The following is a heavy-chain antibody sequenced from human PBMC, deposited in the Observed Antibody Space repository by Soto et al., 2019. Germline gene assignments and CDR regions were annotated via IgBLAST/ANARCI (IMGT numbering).Heavy chain of an antibody. V-gene: IGHV4-59*01. CDR2: VYYSGST. D-gene: IGHD3-9*01. CDR3: ARFDYDILTGYYNPWFDP. J-gene: IGHJ5*02. Sequence: SETLSLTCTVSGGSISSYYWSWIRQPPGKGLEWIGYVYYSGSTNYNPSLKSRVTISVDTSKNQFSLKLSSVTAADTAVYYCARFDYDILTGYYNPWFDPWGQGTLVTVSS. CDR1: GGSISSYY.